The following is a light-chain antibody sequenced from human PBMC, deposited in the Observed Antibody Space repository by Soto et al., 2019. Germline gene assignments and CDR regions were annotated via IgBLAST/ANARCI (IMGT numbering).Light chain of an antibody. CDR2: SNN. V-gene: IGLV1-44*01. J-gene: IGLJ2*01. Sequence: QSVLTQPPSASGTPGQRVTISCSGSSSNIGRNTVNWYQQLPGTAPKVLIYSNNQRPSGVPDRLSGSKSGTSASLAISGLQSEDEADYYCAAWDYSLNAVVFGGGTKVTVL. CDR1: SSNIGRNT. CDR3: AAWDYSLNAVV.